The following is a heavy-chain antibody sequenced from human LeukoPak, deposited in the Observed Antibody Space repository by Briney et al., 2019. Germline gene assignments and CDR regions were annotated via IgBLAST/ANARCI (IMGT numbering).Heavy chain of an antibody. CDR3: ARGPRLYYDFWSGYYNWFDP. CDR2: INHSGST. D-gene: IGHD3-3*01. Sequence: SETLSLTCAVYGGSFSGYYWSWVRQPPGKGLEWIGEINHSGSTNYNPSLKSRVTISVDTSKNQFSLKLSSVTAADTAVYYCARGPRLYYDFWSGYYNWFDPWGQGTLVTVSS. CDR1: GGSFSGYY. V-gene: IGHV4-34*01. J-gene: IGHJ5*02.